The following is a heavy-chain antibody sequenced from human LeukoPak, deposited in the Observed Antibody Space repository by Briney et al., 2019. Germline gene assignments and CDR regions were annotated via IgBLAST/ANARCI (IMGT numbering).Heavy chain of an antibody. CDR1: GFTFSTYA. D-gene: IGHD4-17*01. V-gene: IGHV3-33*01. J-gene: IGHJ4*02. CDR3: ARDRLTTVTTFHFDY. CDR2: IWYDRTNK. Sequence: PGRSLSLSCAASGFTFSTYAMHWVRQAPGKGLEWMAVIWYDRTNKYYADSVKGRFTISRDNSKNTLYLQMSSLRAEDTAVYYCARDRLTTVTTFHFDYWGQGTLVTVSS.